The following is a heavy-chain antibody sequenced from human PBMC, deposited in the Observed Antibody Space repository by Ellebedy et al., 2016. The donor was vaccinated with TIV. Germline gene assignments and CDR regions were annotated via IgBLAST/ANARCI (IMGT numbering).Heavy chain of an antibody. CDR2: ISYDGSNK. J-gene: IGHJ6*02. D-gene: IGHD3-10*01. CDR3: ARGGAWFGEGYYYYGMDV. CDR1: GFTFSSSA. Sequence: GGSLRLXXAASGFTFSSSAMHLVLQAPGKGMAWVAVISYDGSNKYYADSVKGRFTISRDNSKNTLYLQMNSLRAEDTAVYYCARGGAWFGEGYYYYGMDVWGQGTTVTVSS. V-gene: IGHV3-30-3*01.